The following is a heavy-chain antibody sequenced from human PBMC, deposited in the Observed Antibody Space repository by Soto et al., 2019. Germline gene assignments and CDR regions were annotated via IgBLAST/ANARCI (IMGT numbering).Heavy chain of an antibody. CDR1: GFTFSSYS. J-gene: IGHJ6*02. CDR2: IWYDGSNK. V-gene: IGHV3-33*08. D-gene: IGHD4-17*01. CDR3: ARSRLPSHQDYGDYGYGMDV. Sequence: GGSLRLSCAASGFTFSSYSMNWVRQAPGKGLEWVAVIWYDGSNKYYADSVKGRFTISRDNSKNTLYLQMNSLRAEDTAVYYCARSRLPSHQDYGDYGYGMDVWGQGTTVTVSS.